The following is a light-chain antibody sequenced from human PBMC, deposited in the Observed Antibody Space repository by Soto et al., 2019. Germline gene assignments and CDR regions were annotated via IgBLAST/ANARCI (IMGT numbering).Light chain of an antibody. CDR1: EGISPY. V-gene: IGKV1-9*01. Sequence: IRLTKSPSSLYSSVGDRVAITCRASEGISPYLAWYQEKPGKVPKLLIDTASTLQDGVPSRFSGSGSGTDFTLTISGLQPEDCATFYCLQLKRYPLTFGGGTRVEIK. CDR3: LQLKRYPLT. CDR2: TAS. J-gene: IGKJ4*01.